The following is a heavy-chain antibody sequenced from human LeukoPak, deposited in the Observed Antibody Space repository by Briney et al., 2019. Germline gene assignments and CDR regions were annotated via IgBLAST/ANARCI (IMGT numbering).Heavy chain of an antibody. D-gene: IGHD2-2*01. CDR1: GFSFSSYT. J-gene: IGHJ4*02. V-gene: IGHV3-21*01. CDR2: ISSSNTYI. CDR3: ARENCGSTSCYWGFDY. Sequence: PGGSLRLSCAASGFSFSSYTMNWVRQAPGKGLEWVSSISSSNTYIYYADSVKGRFTISRDNAKNTLYLQMSSLRVEDTAMYYCARENCGSTSCYWGFDYWGLGTLVTVSS.